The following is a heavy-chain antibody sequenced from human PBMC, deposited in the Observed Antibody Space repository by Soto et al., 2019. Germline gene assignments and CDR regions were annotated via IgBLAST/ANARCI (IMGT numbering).Heavy chain of an antibody. CDR2: IHHLETT. CDR3: ARGGGSDSFDY. D-gene: IGHD1-26*01. Sequence: TPPLACTVHVAPITCGAYSWPWIRQTPGKGLEWIGYIHHLETTFYNPSFESRLTLSIDRAKNQFSLKLHSMSAADRAVYFCARGGGSDSFDYWGQGILVTGSS. CDR1: VAPITCGAYS. V-gene: IGHV4-30-2*01. J-gene: IGHJ4*02.